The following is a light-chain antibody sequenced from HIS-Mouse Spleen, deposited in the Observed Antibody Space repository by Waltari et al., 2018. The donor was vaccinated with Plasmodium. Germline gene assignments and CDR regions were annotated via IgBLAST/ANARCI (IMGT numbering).Light chain of an antibody. J-gene: IGKJ3*01. CDR2: GAS. Sequence: ELVMTQSPATLSVSPGERATLSCRASQSVSSNLAWYQQKPGQAPRLLIYGASTRATGIPARFSGCGSGTEFTLTISSLQSEDFAVYYCQQYNNWSFTFGPGTKVDIK. CDR3: QQYNNWSFT. CDR1: QSVSSN. V-gene: IGKV3-15*01.